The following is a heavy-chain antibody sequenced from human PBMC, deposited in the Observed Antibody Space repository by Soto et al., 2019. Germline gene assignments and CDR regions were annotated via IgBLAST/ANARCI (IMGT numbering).Heavy chain of an antibody. V-gene: IGHV4-4*07. CDR3: VRDGTKTLRDWFHX. Sequence: SADTLSLTFTVSGASISGFYWSWIRKSAGKGLEWILRIYATGTTDYKPSLKSRVMMSVDTSKNQFSLKLRSVTAADTAVYYCVRDGTKTLRDWFHXWGQVISFTVSX. CDR1: GASISGFY. CDR2: IYATGTT. J-gene: IGHJ5*02. D-gene: IGHD1-1*01.